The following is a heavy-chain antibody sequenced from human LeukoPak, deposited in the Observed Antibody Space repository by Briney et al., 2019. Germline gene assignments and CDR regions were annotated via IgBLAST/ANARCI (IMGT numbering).Heavy chain of an antibody. D-gene: IGHD6-13*01. CDR3: ARLLAAAKTDYFDY. V-gene: IGHV4-39*01. J-gene: IGHJ4*02. CDR2: VDYSGTT. Sequence: PSETLPLTCTVSGDSISSGNYYWAWIRQPPGKGLGWMGSVDYSGTTYYNPYLKSRVTISVDTSKNQFSLKLSSVTAADTAVYYCARLLAAAKTDYFDYWGQGILVTVSS. CDR1: GDSISSGNYY.